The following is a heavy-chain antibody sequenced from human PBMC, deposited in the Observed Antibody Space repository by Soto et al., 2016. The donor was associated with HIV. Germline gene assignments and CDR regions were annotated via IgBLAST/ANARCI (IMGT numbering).Heavy chain of an antibody. CDR1: GFTFSSYA. D-gene: IGHD2-8*01. V-gene: IGHV3-23*01. CDR2: ISDNGGTT. CDR3: AKMVAYYYGMDV. Sequence: EVQLLESGGGLVQPGGSLRLSCAASGFTFSSYAMSWVRQAPGKGLEWVSVISDNGGTTYYADSVKGRFTISRDNSKRTLYLQMNSLRVEDTAEYYCAKMVAYYYGMDVWGHRTTVTVSS. J-gene: IGHJ6*02.